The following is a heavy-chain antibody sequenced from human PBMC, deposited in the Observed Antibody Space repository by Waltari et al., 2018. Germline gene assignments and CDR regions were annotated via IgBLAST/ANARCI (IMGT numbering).Heavy chain of an antibody. CDR3: ARDWHIVVVTATDLEAFDI. J-gene: IGHJ3*02. CDR2: ISAYNGNT. V-gene: IGHV1-18*01. D-gene: IGHD2-21*02. CDR1: GYTFTSYG. Sequence: QVQLVQSGAEVKKPGASVKVSCKDSGYTFTSYGISWVRQAPGQGLEWMGWISAYNGNTNYAQKLQGRVTMTTDTSTSTAYMELRSLRSDDTAVYYCARDWHIVVVTATDLEAFDIWGQGTMVTVSS.